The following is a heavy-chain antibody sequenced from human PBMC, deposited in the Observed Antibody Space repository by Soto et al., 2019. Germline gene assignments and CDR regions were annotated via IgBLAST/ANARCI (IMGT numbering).Heavy chain of an antibody. J-gene: IGHJ5*02. CDR1: GGTFSNYA. CDR2: IIPPLGTT. CDR3: AGGGFWNGYYSWFDP. Sequence: QVQLVQSGAEVKNPGSSVRVSCKASGGTFSNYAISWVRQAPGQGLEWMGGIIPPLGTTNYAQKFQGRVTITADESTRTAYMELSSLRSEDTAVYYGAGGGFWNGYYSWFDPWGQGTLVTVSS. V-gene: IGHV1-69*11. D-gene: IGHD3-3*01.